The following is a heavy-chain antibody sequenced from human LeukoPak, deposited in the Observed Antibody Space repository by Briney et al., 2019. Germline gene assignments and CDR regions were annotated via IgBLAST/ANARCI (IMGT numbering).Heavy chain of an antibody. Sequence: GESLKISCQGSGYTFTSYWISWVRQMPGGGLEWMGRIVPSDSYTNYSPSFQGHVTISADKSITTAYLQWSSLKASDTAIYYCTGHPGIASDLGVWGQGTTVTVSS. J-gene: IGHJ6*02. CDR1: GYTFTSYW. CDR2: IVPSDSYT. D-gene: IGHD6-13*01. V-gene: IGHV5-10-1*01. CDR3: TGHPGIASDLGV.